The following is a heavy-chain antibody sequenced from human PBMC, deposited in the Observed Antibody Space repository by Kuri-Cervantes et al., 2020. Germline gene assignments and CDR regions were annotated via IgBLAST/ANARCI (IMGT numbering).Heavy chain of an antibody. V-gene: IGHV3-7*01. D-gene: IGHD4-17*01. CDR3: ARDGRAGTVTTAFYGMDV. CDR1: GFTFSSYW. CDR2: MKQDGSQK. J-gene: IGHJ6*02. Sequence: GESLKISCVASGFTFSSYWMNWVRQAPGKGLEWVANMKQDGSQKYYVDSVKGRFTISRDNARNSLYLQMNSLRAEDTAVYYCARDGRAGTVTTAFYGMDVWGQGTTVTVSS.